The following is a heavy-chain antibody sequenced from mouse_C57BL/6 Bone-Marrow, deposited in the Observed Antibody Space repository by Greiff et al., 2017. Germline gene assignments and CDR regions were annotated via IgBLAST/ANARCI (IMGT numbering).Heavy chain of an antibody. CDR1: GFNIKDDY. V-gene: IGHV14-4*01. CDR3: TTITTVVATDFDY. D-gene: IGHD1-1*01. CDR2: IDPENGDT. J-gene: IGHJ2*01. Sequence: EVQLQQSGAELVRPGASVKLSCTASGFNIKDDYMHWVKQRPEQGLEWIGWIDPENGDTEYASKFQGKATITADTSSNTAYLQLSSLTSEDTAVYDCTTITTVVATDFDYWGQGTTLTVSS.